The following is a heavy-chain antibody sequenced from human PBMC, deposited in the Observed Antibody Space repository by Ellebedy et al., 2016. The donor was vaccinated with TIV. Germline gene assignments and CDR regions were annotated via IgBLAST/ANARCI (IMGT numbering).Heavy chain of an antibody. CDR1: GFTFSTFA. Sequence: GESLKISCAASGFTFSTFAMSWVRQAPGRGLFWVSNVNVNGDGTYYADSVKGRFTISRDNTKNMLFLQLNSLRAEDTAIYYCATDRGGFENWGQGTLVTVSS. CDR3: ATDRGGFEN. J-gene: IGHJ4*02. CDR2: VNVNGDGT. V-gene: IGHV3-23*01. D-gene: IGHD5-12*01.